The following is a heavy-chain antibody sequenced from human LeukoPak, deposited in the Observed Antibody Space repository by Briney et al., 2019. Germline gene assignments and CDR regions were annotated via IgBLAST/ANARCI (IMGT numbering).Heavy chain of an antibody. CDR2: IIPIFGTA. Sequence: SVKVSCKASGGAFSSYAISWVRQAPGQGLEWMGGIIPIFGTANYAQKFQGRVTITADESTSTAYMELSSLRSEDTAVYYCARGGDAASPFDYWGQGTLVTVSS. CDR3: ARGGDAASPFDY. J-gene: IGHJ4*02. D-gene: IGHD5-18*01. V-gene: IGHV1-69*13. CDR1: GGAFSSYA.